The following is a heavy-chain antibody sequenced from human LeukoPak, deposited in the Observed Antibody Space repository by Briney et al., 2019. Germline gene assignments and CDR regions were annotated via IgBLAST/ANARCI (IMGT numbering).Heavy chain of an antibody. D-gene: IGHD3-22*01. V-gene: IGHV3-23*01. CDR1: GFTFSSYG. CDR3: AKGSYPLYYYDSSGYCPFDY. CDR2: ISGSGGST. Sequence: GGSLRLSCAASGFTFSSYGMSWVRQAPGKGLEWVSAISGSGGSTYYAASVKGRFTISRDNSKNTLYLQMNSLRAEDTAVYYCAKGSYPLYYYDSSGYCPFDYWGQGTLVTVSS. J-gene: IGHJ4*02.